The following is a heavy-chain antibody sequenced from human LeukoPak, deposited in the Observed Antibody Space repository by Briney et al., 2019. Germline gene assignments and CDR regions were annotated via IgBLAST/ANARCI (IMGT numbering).Heavy chain of an antibody. CDR1: GFTFSSYG. D-gene: IGHD6-19*01. CDR3: ARDQGWSRVPWFDP. CDR2: IKQDGSEK. V-gene: IGHV3-7*01. Sequence: PGRSLRLSCAASGFTFSSYGMHWVRQAPGKGLEWVANIKQDGSEKYYVNSVKGRFTISRDNAKNSLYLQMNSLRAEDTAVYYCARDQGWSRVPWFDPWGQGTLVTVSS. J-gene: IGHJ5*02.